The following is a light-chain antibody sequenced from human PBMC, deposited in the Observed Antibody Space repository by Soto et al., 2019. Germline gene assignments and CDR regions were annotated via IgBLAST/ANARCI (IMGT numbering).Light chain of an antibody. CDR1: SSNIVAGYD. J-gene: IGLJ1*01. Sequence: QSLLTKPPSVSGAPGQMFTISCTGSSSNIVAGYDVHWYQQLPGTAPKLLIYGNSNRPSGVPDRFSGSKSGTSASLAITGLQAEDEADYYCQSYDSSLSALYVFGTGTKVTVL. CDR2: GNS. V-gene: IGLV1-40*01. CDR3: QSYDSSLSALYV.